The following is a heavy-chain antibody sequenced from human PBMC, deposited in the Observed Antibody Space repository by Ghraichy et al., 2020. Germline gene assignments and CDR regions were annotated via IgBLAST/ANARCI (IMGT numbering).Heavy chain of an antibody. V-gene: IGHV3-23*01. J-gene: IGHJ6*02. CDR1: GFTFSSYA. CDR2: ITGSGGNT. CDR3: AKGMLAIPGGNSVDPYGMAV. D-gene: IGHD4-23*01. Sequence: GGSLRLSCAASGFTFSSYAMSWVRQAPGKGLEWVSTITGSGGNTYYADSVKGRFTISRDNSKNTLYLQMNNLRAEDAAVYYCAKGMLAIPGGNSVDPYGMAVWGQGTTVTVSS.